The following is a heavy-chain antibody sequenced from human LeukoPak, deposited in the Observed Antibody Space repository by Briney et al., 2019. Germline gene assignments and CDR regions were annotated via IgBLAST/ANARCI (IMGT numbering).Heavy chain of an antibody. CDR3: ARVSEVGYSGYDPPSQYYFDY. CDR1: GGTFSSYA. Sequence: ASVKVSCKASGGTFSSYAISWVRQAPGQGLEWMGGIIPIFGTANYAQKFQGRVTITADESTSTAYVELSSLRSEDTAVYYCARVSEVGYSGYDPPSQYYFDYWGQGTLVTVSS. V-gene: IGHV1-69*13. CDR2: IIPIFGTA. D-gene: IGHD5-12*01. J-gene: IGHJ4*02.